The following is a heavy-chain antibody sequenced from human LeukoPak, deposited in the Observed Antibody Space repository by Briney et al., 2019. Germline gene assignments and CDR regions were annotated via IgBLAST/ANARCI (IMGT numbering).Heavy chain of an antibody. CDR1: GFQFISYT. CDR3: ARVAGFGERGMDV. J-gene: IGHJ6*02. D-gene: IGHD3-10*01. CDR2: INTKTANP. Sequence: GASVKVSCKASGFQFISYTMSWVRQAPGQGLEWMGWINTKTANPTYAQDFTGRFVFSLVTSVSTAYLQISGLKAGDTAVYYCARVAGFGERGMDVWGQGTTVIVSS. V-gene: IGHV7-4-1*02.